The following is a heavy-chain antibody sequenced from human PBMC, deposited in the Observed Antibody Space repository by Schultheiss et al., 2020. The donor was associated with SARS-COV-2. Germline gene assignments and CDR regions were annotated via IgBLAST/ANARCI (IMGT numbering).Heavy chain of an antibody. Sequence: SETLSLTCTVSGGSISSSSYYWGWIRQPPGKGLEWIGSIYYSGSTNYNPSLKSRVTISVDTSNNQFSLKLSSVTAADTAVYYCARYGGYCSSTSCPWGYFQHWGQGTLVTVSS. CDR2: IYYSGST. CDR1: GGSISSSSYY. J-gene: IGHJ1*01. V-gene: IGHV4-39*07. CDR3: ARYGGYCSSTSCPWGYFQH. D-gene: IGHD2-2*01.